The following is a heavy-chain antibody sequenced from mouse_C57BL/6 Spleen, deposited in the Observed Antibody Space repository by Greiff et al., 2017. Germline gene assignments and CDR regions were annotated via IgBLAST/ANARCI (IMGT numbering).Heavy chain of an antibody. CDR2: ISYDGSN. J-gene: IGHJ2*01. CDR3: ARDQIYYGMDY. Sequence: EVKLQESGPGLVKPSQSLSLTCSVTGYSITSGYYWNWIRQFPGNKLEWMGYISYDGSNNYNPSLKNRISITRDTSKNQFFLKLNSVTTEDTATYYCARDQIYYGMDYWGQGTTLTVSS. D-gene: IGHD2-1*01. CDR1: GYSITSGYY. V-gene: IGHV3-6*01.